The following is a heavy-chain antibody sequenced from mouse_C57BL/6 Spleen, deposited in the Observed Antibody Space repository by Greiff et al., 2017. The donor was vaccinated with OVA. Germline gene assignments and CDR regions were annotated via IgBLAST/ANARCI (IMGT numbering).Heavy chain of an antibody. Sequence: EVQLQQSGPGLVKPSQSLSLTCSVTGYSITSGYYWNWIRQFPGNKLEWMGYISYDGSNNYNPSLKNRISITRDTSKNQCFLKLNSVTTEDTATYYCARGYEDAMDYWGQGTSVTVSS. CDR3: ARGYEDAMDY. CDR2: ISYDGSN. V-gene: IGHV3-6*01. D-gene: IGHD2-14*01. J-gene: IGHJ4*01. CDR1: GYSITSGYY.